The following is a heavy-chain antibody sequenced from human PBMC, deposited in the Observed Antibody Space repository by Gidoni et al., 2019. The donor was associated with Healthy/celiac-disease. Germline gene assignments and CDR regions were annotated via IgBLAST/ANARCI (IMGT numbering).Heavy chain of an antibody. Sequence: EVQLMKSGRGLVKPGRSLRRSCTAAGFTFGDYAMSWFRKAPGKGLELVGFIRSKAYGGTTEYAASVKGRFTISRDDSKSIAYLQMNSLKTEDTAVYYCTRGSYGDYAHEDYWGQGTLVTVSS. CDR1: GFTFGDYA. D-gene: IGHD4-17*01. CDR3: TRGSYGDYAHEDY. J-gene: IGHJ4*02. V-gene: IGHV3-49*05. CDR2: IRSKAYGGTT.